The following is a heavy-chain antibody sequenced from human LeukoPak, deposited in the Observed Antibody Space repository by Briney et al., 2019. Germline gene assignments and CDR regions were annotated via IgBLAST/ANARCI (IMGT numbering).Heavy chain of an antibody. V-gene: IGHV1-2*02. CDR2: INPNSGGT. CDR3: ARVRYRLAETYIDY. Sequence: ASVKVSCRASGYTFTDYYLHWVRQAPGQGLEWMGWINPNSGGTNYAQKFQGRVTMTRDTSISTAYMELSRLKSDDTAVYSCARVRYRLAETYIDYWGQGTLVTVSS. J-gene: IGHJ4*02. D-gene: IGHD3-16*01. CDR1: GYTFTDYY.